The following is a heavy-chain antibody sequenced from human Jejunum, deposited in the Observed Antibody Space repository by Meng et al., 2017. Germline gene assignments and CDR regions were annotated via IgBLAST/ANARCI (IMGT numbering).Heavy chain of an antibody. J-gene: IGHJ2*01. D-gene: IGHD5-18*01. V-gene: IGHV4-39*01. CDR2: IDYTEYT. Sequence: QLQVQESGPGLVKPSETLSLTCTCSGGSISSSSCYWVWIRQPPGMGLEWIGSIDYTEYTHFHASLKSRVTMSIDTSRKQISLMLSSVTAADTAVYYCARGPYTHGHFWYFDLWGRGTLVPLSS. CDR3: ARGPYTHGHFWYFDL. CDR1: GGSISSSSCY.